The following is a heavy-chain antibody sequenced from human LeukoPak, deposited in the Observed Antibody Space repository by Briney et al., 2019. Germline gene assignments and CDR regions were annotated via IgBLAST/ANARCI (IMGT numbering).Heavy chain of an antibody. CDR2: IYYSGCT. CDR1: GGSISSYY. V-gene: IGHV4-59*01. Sequence: PSETLSLTCTVSGGSISSYYWSWLRQPPGKGLEWIGYIYYSGCTNYNPSLKSRVTISVDTSKNQFSLKLSSVTAADTAVYYCAREEAAMVYYYWGQGTLVTVSS. D-gene: IGHD5-18*01. CDR3: AREEAAMVYYY. J-gene: IGHJ4*02.